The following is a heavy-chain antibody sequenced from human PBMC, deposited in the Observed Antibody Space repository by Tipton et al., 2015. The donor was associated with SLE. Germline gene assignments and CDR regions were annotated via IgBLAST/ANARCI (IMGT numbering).Heavy chain of an antibody. CDR1: GGSFSGYY. CDR2: INHSGST. J-gene: IGHJ5*02. Sequence: KPSETLSLTCAVYGGSFSGYYWSWIRQPPGKGLEWIGEINHSGSTNYNPSLKSRVTISVDTSKNQFSLRLRSVTAADTAVYYCARARYYDFWSGYYNWFDPWGQGTLVTVSS. D-gene: IGHD3-3*01. CDR3: ARARYYDFWSGYYNWFDP. V-gene: IGHV4-34*01.